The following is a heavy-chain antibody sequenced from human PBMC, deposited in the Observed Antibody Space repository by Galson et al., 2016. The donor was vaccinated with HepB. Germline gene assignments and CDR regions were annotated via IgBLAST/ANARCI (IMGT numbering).Heavy chain of an antibody. CDR3: VRVHLNAFDI. V-gene: IGHV4-59*01. CDR2: ISYIGST. CDR1: GGSTDGYY. J-gene: IGHJ3*02. Sequence: SETLSLTCNISGGSTDGYYWHWIRQPPGKGLEWIGHISYIGSTYYSPSLKSRVMISLDTSKKEFSLNLTSVTAADTAVYYCVRVHLNAFDIWGQGTKVTVSS.